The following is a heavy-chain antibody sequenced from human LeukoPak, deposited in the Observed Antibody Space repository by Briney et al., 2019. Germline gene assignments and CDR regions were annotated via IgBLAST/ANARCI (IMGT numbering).Heavy chain of an antibody. Sequence: ASHTLSLTCTVWGGSIWSGSYFWRWIRQPAGKGLEWIGRIYTSGSTNYNPSLKSRVTISVDTSKNQFSLKLSSVTAADTAVYYCARDPYFYYYDSSGYSGEVVHIWGQGTMVTVSS. CDR2: IYTSGST. J-gene: IGHJ3*02. CDR3: ARDPYFYYYDSSGYSGEVVHI. CDR1: GGSIWSGSYF. V-gene: IGHV4-61*02. D-gene: IGHD3-22*01.